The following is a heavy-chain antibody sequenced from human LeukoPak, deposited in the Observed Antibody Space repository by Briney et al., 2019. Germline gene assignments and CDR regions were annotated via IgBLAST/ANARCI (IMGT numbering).Heavy chain of an antibody. Sequence: PSETLSLPCAVYGGSFSGYYWSWIRQPPGKGLEWIGEINHSGSTNYNPSLKSRVTISVDTSKNQFSLKLSSVTAADTAVYYCARGRSYGRDYWGQGTLVTVSS. V-gene: IGHV4-34*01. CDR2: INHSGST. D-gene: IGHD2-8*01. J-gene: IGHJ4*02. CDR3: ARGRSYGRDY. CDR1: GGSFSGYY.